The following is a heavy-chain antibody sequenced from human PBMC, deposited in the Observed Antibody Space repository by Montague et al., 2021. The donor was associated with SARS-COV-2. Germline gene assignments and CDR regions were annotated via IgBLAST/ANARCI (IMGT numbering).Heavy chain of an antibody. CDR2: IYYSGST. CDR3: ARCFYYGSGSYSCYYGMDV. Sequence: SETLSLTCTVSGGSISSYYWSWIRQPPGKGLEWIGYIYYSGSTXXXPSXXXRVTISVDTSKNQFSLKLSSVTAADTAVYYCARCFYYGSGSYSCYYGMDVWGQGTTVTVSS. D-gene: IGHD3-10*01. V-gene: IGHV4-59*01. J-gene: IGHJ6*02. CDR1: GGSISSYY.